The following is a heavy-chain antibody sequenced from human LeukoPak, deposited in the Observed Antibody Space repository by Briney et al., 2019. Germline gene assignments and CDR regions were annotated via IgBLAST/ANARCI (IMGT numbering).Heavy chain of an antibody. D-gene: IGHD4-17*01. Sequence: GGSLRLSCTGSGFTFSDYFMTWIRQASGKGLEYISFITSSGATTYYADSVKGRFTISRDNAKNSLYLQVDSLRAEDTAVYYCARGDEGDTTVLRGGYFDYWGQGTLVTVSS. CDR3: ARGDEGDTTVLRGGYFDY. J-gene: IGHJ4*02. V-gene: IGHV3-11*04. CDR2: ITSSGATT. CDR1: GFTFSDYF.